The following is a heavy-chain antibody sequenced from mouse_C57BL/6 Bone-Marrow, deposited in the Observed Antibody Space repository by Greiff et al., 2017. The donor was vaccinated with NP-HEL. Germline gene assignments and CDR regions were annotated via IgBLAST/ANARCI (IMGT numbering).Heavy chain of an antibody. CDR1: GFTFSDYY. CDR3: ARAFNWESDWYFDV. CDR2: INYDGSST. V-gene: IGHV5-16*01. D-gene: IGHD4-1*01. J-gene: IGHJ1*03. Sequence: VKVEESQGGLVQPGSSMKLSCTASGFTFSDYYMAWVRQVPEKGLEWVANINYDGSSTYYLDSLKSRFIISRDNAKNILYLQMSSLKSEDTATYYCARAFNWESDWYFDVWGTGTTVTVSS.